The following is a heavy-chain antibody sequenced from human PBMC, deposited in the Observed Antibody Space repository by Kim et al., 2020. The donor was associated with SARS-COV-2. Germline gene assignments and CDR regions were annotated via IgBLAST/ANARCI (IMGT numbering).Heavy chain of an antibody. CDR1: GGSISSGGYN. Sequence: SETLSLTCTVSGGSISSGGYNWSWIRQHPGKGLEWIGYIYYSGSTYYNPSLKSRVTISVDTSKNQFSLKLSSVTAADTAVYYCARVRRHYDYVWGSYRQPHFDYWGQGTLVTVSS. CDR2: IYYSGST. CDR3: ARVRRHYDYVWGSYRQPHFDY. J-gene: IGHJ4*02. D-gene: IGHD3-16*02. V-gene: IGHV4-31*03.